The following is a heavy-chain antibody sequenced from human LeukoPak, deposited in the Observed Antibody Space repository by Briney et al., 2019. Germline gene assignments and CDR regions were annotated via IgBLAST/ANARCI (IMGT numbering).Heavy chain of an antibody. CDR1: GFTFSSYA. J-gene: IGHJ4*02. CDR3: ARGARVIPPRRGYFDY. V-gene: IGHV3-30-3*01. Sequence: GGSLRLSCAASGFTFSSYAMHWVRQAPGKGLEWVAVISYDGSNKYYADSVKGRFTISRDNSKNTLYLQMNSLRAEDTAVYYCARGARVIPPRRGYFDYWGQGTLVTVSS. D-gene: IGHD3-10*01. CDR2: ISYDGSNK.